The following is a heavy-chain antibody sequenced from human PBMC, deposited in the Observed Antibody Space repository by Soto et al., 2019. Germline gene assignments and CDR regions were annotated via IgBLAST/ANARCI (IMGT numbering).Heavy chain of an antibody. Sequence: EVQLLESGGGLVQPGGSLRLSCAASGFSFRDYFMSWVRQAPGKGLDWVSAISPRAGSTYYADSVKRRFTISRDNSKNTLYRQMNSLRAEDTAVYYCAKEEVVVTSIPSPYYFYYWCQGVLVAVSS. J-gene: IGHJ4*02. D-gene: IGHD2-21*02. CDR2: ISPRAGST. V-gene: IGHV3-23*01. CDR3: AKEEVVVTSIPSPYYFYY. CDR1: GFSFRDYF.